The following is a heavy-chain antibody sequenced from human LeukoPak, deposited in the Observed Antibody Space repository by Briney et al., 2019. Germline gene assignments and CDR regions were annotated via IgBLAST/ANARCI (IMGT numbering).Heavy chain of an antibody. CDR2: ISAYNGNT. D-gene: IGHD4-17*01. J-gene: IGHJ5*02. CDR3: ARVKYGDYGNNWFDP. V-gene: IGHV1-18*01. CDR1: GYTFTSYG. Sequence: ASVKVSCKASGYTFTSYGISWVRQAPRQGLEWMGWISAYNGNTNYAQKLQGRVTMTTDTSTSTAYMELRSLRSDDTAVYYCARVKYGDYGNNWFDPWGQGTLVTVSS.